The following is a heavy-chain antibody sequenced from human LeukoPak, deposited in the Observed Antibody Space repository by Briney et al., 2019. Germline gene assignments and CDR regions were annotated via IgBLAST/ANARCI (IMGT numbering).Heavy chain of an antibody. CDR1: GYSFTSYW. D-gene: IGHD6-19*01. CDR2: IYPGDSDI. J-gene: IGHJ3*02. V-gene: IGHV5-51*03. CDR3: ARRTGIAVARPAGGAFDI. Sequence: GESLKISCKGSGYSFTSYWIGWVRQMPGKGLEWMGIIYPGDSDIRYRPSFQGLVPISADKSISTAYLQWSSLQASDTAMYYCARRTGIAVARPAGGAFDIWGQGTMVTVSS.